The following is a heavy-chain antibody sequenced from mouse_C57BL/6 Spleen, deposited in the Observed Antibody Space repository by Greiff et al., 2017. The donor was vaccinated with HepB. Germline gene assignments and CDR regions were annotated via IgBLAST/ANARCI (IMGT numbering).Heavy chain of an antibody. CDR1: GFNIKDDY. CDR2: IDPENGDT. V-gene: IGHV14-4*01. CDR3: TRGRYDSY. D-gene: IGHD2-4*01. Sequence: EVKLMESGAELVRPGASVKLSCTASGFNIKDDYMHWVKQRPEQGLEWIGWIDPENGDTEYASKFQGKATITADTSSNTAYLQLSSLTSEDTAVYYCTRGRYDSYWGQGTLVTVSA. J-gene: IGHJ3*01.